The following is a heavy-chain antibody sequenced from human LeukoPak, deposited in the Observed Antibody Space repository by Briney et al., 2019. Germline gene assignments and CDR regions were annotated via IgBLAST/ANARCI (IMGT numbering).Heavy chain of an antibody. CDR3: ARVSRCSSTSCYGGNKNWFDP. CDR1: GYTFTSYA. D-gene: IGHD2-2*01. CDR2: INAGNGNT. V-gene: IGHV1-3*01. J-gene: IGHJ5*02. Sequence: ASVKVSCKASGYTFTSYAMHWVRQAPGQRLEWMGWINAGNGNTKYSQKFQGRVTITRDTSASTAYMELSRLRSEDTAVYYCARVSRCSSTSCYGGNKNWFDPWGQGTLVTVSS.